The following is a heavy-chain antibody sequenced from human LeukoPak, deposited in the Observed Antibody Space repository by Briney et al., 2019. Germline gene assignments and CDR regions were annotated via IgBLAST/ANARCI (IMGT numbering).Heavy chain of an antibody. CDR2: IYYSGST. V-gene: IGHV4-59*08. Sequence: PPETLTLTCTVSGGSISSYYWSWLRQPPGKGLEWSGHIYYSGSTNYNPSRQSRVTISVDTSKNQFSLKLSSVTAADTAGYYCASGSYYTGGAFDIWGQGTMVTVSS. CDR1: GGSISSYY. J-gene: IGHJ3*02. D-gene: IGHD1-26*01. CDR3: ASGSYYTGGAFDI.